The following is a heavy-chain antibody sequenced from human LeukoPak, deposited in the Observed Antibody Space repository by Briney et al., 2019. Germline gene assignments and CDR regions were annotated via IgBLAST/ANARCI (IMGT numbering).Heavy chain of an antibody. V-gene: IGHV1-8*01. CDR1: VYTFTSYD. D-gene: IGHD6-13*01. J-gene: IGHJ5*02. CDR2: MNPNSGNT. Sequence: GASVKVSCKASVYTFTSYDINWVRQATGQGLEWMGGMNPNSGNTGYAQKFQGRVTMTRNTSISTAYMELSSLRSEDTAVYYCARGRGKAAAGKKNWFDPWGQGTLVTVSS. CDR3: ARGRGKAAAGKKNWFDP.